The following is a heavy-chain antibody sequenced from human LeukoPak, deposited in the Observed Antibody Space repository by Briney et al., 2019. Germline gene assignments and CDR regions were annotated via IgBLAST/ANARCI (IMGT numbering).Heavy chain of an antibody. CDR1: GFTLSFYE. CDR2: ISRSSGKI. J-gene: IGHJ4*02. V-gene: IGHV3-48*03. Sequence: GGSLRLSCVASGFTLSFYEMTWVRQAPGKGLEWLSYISRSSGKIHYADSVQGRFTISRDNAKNSLYLQMNSLRGDDTAIYYCASLLGYCRTNCPPSPDYWGQGTLVTVSS. D-gene: IGHD2-2*03. CDR3: ASLLGYCRTNCPPSPDY.